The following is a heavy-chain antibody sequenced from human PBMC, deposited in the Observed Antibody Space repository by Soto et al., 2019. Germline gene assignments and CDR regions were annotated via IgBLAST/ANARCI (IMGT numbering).Heavy chain of an antibody. CDR1: GFTFSSYA. V-gene: IGHV3-30-3*01. J-gene: IGHJ4*02. CDR2: ISYDGSNK. Sequence: GGSLRLSCAASGFTFSSYAMHWVRQAPGKGLEWVAVISYDGSNKYYADSVKGRFTISRDNSKNTLYLQMNSLRAEDTAVYYCARGLLRSSGPGYWGQGTLVTVSS. D-gene: IGHD3-22*01. CDR3: ARGLLRSSGPGY.